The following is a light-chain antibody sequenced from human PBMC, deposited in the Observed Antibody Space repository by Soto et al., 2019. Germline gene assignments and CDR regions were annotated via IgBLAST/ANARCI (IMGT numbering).Light chain of an antibody. CDR2: AAS. J-gene: IGKJ3*01. V-gene: IGKV1-27*01. CDR3: QKYNSAPLT. CDR1: QGISNY. Sequence: DIQITQSPSSLSASIGDRVTITCRASQGISNYLAWYQQKPGKVPKLLISAASTLQSGVPSRFSGSGSGTDFSLTISSLQPEDVGTFYCQKYNSAPLTFGPGTKVDIK.